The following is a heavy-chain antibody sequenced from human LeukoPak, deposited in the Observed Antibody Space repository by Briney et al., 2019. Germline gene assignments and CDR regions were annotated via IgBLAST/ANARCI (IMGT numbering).Heavy chain of an antibody. D-gene: IGHD3-3*01. V-gene: IGHV4-4*07. CDR1: GGSISSYY. CDR2: IYTSGST. Sequence: SETLSLTCTVSGGSISSYYWSWIRQPAGKGLEWIGRIYTSGSTNYNPSLKSRVTMSVVTSKNQFSLKLSSVTAADTAVYYCARHNELRFLEWLLDHWGQGTLVTVSS. J-gene: IGHJ4*02. CDR3: ARHNELRFLEWLLDH.